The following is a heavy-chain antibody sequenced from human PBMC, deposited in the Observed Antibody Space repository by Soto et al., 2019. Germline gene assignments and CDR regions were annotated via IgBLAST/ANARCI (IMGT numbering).Heavy chain of an antibody. CDR1: GFTFSDYY. J-gene: IGHJ4*02. Sequence: PGGSLRLSCAASGFTFSDYYMSWIRQAPGKGLEWVSYISSSSSYTNYADSVKGRFTISRDNAKNSLYLQMNSLRAEDTAVYYCARVPIVVVTAAISEYWGQGTLVTVSS. V-gene: IGHV3-11*05. CDR2: ISSSSSYT. CDR3: ARVPIVVVTAAISEY. D-gene: IGHD2-2*01.